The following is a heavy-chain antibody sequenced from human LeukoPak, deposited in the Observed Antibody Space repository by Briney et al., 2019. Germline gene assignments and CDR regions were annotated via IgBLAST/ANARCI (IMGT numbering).Heavy chain of an antibody. CDR2: IYHSGST. D-gene: IGHD3-10*01. V-gene: IGHV4-38-2*01. Sequence: KPSETLSLTRAVSGYSISSGYYWGWIRQPPGKGLEWIGSIYHSGSTYYNPSLKSRVTISVDTSKNQFSLKLSSVTAADTAVYYCARHPMVRGVIIKFDPWGQGTLVTVSS. CDR1: GYSISSGYY. J-gene: IGHJ5*02. CDR3: ARHPMVRGVIIKFDP.